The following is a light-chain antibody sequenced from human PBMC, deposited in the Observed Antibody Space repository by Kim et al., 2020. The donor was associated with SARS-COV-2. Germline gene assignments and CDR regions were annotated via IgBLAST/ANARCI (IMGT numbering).Light chain of an antibody. Sequence: EIVLTQFPATLSVSPGERATLSCTASQSLTSNLAWYQQKPGQAPRLLIYSATSRATGSPARFSGSGSGTDFTLTITSLESEDFAVYYCHQYNDWPPTFGQGTKVDIK. J-gene: IGKJ1*01. CDR2: SAT. CDR3: HQYNDWPPT. CDR1: QSLTSN. V-gene: IGKV3-15*01.